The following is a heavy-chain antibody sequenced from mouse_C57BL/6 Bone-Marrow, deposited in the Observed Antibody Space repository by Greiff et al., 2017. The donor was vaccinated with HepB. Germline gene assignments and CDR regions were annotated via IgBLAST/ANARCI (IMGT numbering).Heavy chain of an antibody. CDR2: INPGSGGT. Sequence: QVQLQQSGAELVRPGTSVKVSCKASGYAFTNYLIEWVKQRPGQGLEWIGVINPGSGGTNYNEKFKGKATLTADKSSSTAYMQLSSLTSEDSAVYFCASYYGNYAYWGQGTTLTVSS. V-gene: IGHV1-54*01. D-gene: IGHD2-1*01. CDR3: ASYYGNYAY. CDR1: GYAFTNYL. J-gene: IGHJ2*01.